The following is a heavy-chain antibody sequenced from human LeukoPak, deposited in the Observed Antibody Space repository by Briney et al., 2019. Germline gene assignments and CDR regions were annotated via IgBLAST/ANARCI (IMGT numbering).Heavy chain of an antibody. CDR2: INHSGST. Sequence: SETLSLTCAVYGGSFSGYYWSWIRQPPGKGLEWIGEINHSGSTNYNPSLKSRVTISVDTSKNQFSLKLSSVTAADTAVYYCARVGGSYPYYYYYYMDVWGKGTTVTVSS. V-gene: IGHV4-34*01. CDR1: GGSFSGYY. D-gene: IGHD1-26*01. J-gene: IGHJ6*03. CDR3: ARVGGSYPYYYYYYMDV.